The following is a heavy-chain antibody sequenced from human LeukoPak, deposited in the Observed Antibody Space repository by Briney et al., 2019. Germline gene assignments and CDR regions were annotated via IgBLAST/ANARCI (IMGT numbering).Heavy chain of an antibody. CDR3: ARHSRSGYIGYENAFDI. J-gene: IGHJ3*02. V-gene: IGHV4-39*01. D-gene: IGHD5-12*01. Sequence: WVRQPPGKGLEWIGNIYNSANTHYNPSLKTRITMSVDTSKNQFSLKLNSVTAADTGIYYCARHSRSGYIGYENAFDIWGQGTMVTVSS. CDR2: IYNSANT.